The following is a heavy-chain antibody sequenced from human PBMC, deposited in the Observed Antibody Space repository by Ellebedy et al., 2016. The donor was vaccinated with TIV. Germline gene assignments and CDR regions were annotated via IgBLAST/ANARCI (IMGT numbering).Heavy chain of an antibody. CDR2: ITSGSSAI. J-gene: IGHJ4*02. Sequence: PGGSLRLSCAASGFTFSSYSMNWVRQGPGKGLEWVAYITSGSSAIYYADSVKGRFTISRDNAKNSLYLQMNSLRDEDTALYYCARVGFCSGDTCHGDFDYWGQGTLVTVSS. CDR3: ARVGFCSGDTCHGDFDY. D-gene: IGHD2-15*01. V-gene: IGHV3-48*02. CDR1: GFTFSSYS.